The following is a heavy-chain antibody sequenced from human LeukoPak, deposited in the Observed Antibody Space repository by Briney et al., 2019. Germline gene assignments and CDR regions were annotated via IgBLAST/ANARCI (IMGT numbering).Heavy chain of an antibody. CDR3: AREEGYDYGGKRGYYYYGMDV. V-gene: IGHV4-39*07. D-gene: IGHD4-23*01. Sequence: SETLSLTCTVSGGSISSSSYYWGWIRQPPGKGLEWIGSIYYSESTYYNPPLKSRVTILVDTSKNQFSLKLSSVTAADTAVYYCAREEGYDYGGKRGYYYYGMDVWGQGTTVTVSS. J-gene: IGHJ6*02. CDR2: IYYSEST. CDR1: GGSISSSSYY.